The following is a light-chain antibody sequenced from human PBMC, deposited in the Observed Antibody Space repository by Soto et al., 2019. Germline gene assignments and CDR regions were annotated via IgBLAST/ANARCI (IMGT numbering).Light chain of an antibody. CDR3: QQYFRLRT. CDR1: QYISTY. V-gene: IGKV1-8*01. J-gene: IGKJ1*01. Sequence: AIRMTQSPSSLSASTGDSVTITCRASQYISTYLAWYQQKPGEAPNLLIYAASTLQSGVPSRFSGSGSGKDFTLTISDLHSEDFGTYYCQQYFRLRTFGPGTKVEVK. CDR2: AAS.